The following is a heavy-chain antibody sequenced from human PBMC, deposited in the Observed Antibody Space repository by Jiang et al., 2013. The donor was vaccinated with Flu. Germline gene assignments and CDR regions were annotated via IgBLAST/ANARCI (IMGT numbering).Heavy chain of an antibody. V-gene: IGHV1-69*06. CDR3: AREGGSGSYYNDY. J-gene: IGHJ4*02. CDR2: IRPIYGTA. Sequence: GIRPIYGTAQYAQKFQGRVTITADKSTSTAYMELSSLRSEDTAVYYCAREGGSGSYYNDYWGQGTLVTVSS. D-gene: IGHD3-10*01.